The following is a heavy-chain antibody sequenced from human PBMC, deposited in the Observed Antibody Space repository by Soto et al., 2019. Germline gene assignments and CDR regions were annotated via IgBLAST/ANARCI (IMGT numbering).Heavy chain of an antibody. CDR2: MSNTGIP. J-gene: IGHJ5*02. D-gene: IGHD2-2*02. CDR1: GASISNHY. Sequence: SETLSLTCSVSGASISNHYWSWMRQSPGKGLGWIGLMSNTGIPTYNPSLQGRVNISPDTSDNRISLRLSSVTAADTAVYYCARESGFCGPRCYRNNWFDPWGQGILVTVSS. V-gene: IGHV4-59*11. CDR3: ARESGFCGPRCYRNNWFDP.